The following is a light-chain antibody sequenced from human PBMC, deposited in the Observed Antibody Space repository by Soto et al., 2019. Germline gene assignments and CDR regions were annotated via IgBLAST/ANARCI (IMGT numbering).Light chain of an antibody. V-gene: IGKV3-11*01. Sequence: EIVLTQSPATLSLSPGERATLSCRASQSVSSYLAWYQQKPGQAPRLLIYDASNRATGIPARFSGSGSGTDFTLTISCLEPEDFAVYYCQQRSTFGGGTEVDIK. CDR1: QSVSSY. CDR3: QQRST. CDR2: DAS. J-gene: IGKJ4*01.